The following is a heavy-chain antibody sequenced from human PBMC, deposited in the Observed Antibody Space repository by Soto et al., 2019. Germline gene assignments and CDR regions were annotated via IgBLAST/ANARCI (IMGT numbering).Heavy chain of an antibody. J-gene: IGHJ4*02. Sequence: QITLKESGPTLVKPTQTLTLTCTFSGFSLSTSGVGVGWIRQPPGKALEWLALIYWDDDKRYSPSLKSGLTIPKDTSKHQVVLTMTNLDPVDTATYYCAHLSTVTTGFDYWGQGTLVTVSS. D-gene: IGHD4-4*01. CDR2: IYWDDDK. V-gene: IGHV2-5*02. CDR1: GFSLSTSGVG. CDR3: AHLSTVTTGFDY.